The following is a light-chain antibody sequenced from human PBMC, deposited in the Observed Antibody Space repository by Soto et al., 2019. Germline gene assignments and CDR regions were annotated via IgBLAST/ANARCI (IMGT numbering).Light chain of an antibody. J-gene: IGKJ3*01. CDR2: APS. V-gene: IGKV1-27*01. CDR3: QKYNSAPRT. CDR1: QGISNY. Sequence: DIQMTQSPSSLSASVGDRVTITCRASQGISNYLAWYQQNPGKVPKLLIYAPSTLQSGVPSRFSGSASGTDFTLTISSLQPEDVATYYCQKYNSAPRTFGPGTKVDIK.